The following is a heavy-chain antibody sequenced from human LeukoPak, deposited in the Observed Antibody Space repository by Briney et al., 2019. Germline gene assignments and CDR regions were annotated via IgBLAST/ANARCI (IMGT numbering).Heavy chain of an antibody. D-gene: IGHD6-13*01. CDR2: IYYSGST. CDR1: GGSISSYY. CDR3: ARGGIAAGIFAS. V-gene: IGHV4-59*01. J-gene: IGHJ4*02. Sequence: SETLSLTCTVSGGSISSYYWSWIRQPPGKGLEWIGYIYYSGSTNYNPSLKSRVTISVDTSKNQFSLKLNSVTAADTAVYYCARGGIAAGIFASWGQGTLVTVSS.